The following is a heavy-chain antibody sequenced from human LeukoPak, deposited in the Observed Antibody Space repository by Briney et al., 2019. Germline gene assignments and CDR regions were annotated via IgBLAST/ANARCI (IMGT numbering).Heavy chain of an antibody. CDR3: AREAYYDSSGRFEGAFDI. D-gene: IGHD3-22*01. CDR1: GFTFSNAW. CDR2: INHSGST. J-gene: IGHJ3*02. Sequence: PGGSLRLSCAASGFTFSNAWMSWVRQPPGKGLEWIGEINHSGSTNYNPSLKSPVTISVDTSKNQFSLKLNSVTAADTAVYYCAREAYYDSSGRFEGAFDIWGQGTMVTVSS. V-gene: IGHV4-34*01.